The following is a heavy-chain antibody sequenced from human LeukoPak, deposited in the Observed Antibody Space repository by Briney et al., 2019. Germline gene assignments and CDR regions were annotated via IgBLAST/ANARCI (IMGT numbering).Heavy chain of an antibody. CDR1: GGSISSYY. CDR3: AGRTAMATYYFDY. J-gene: IGHJ4*02. CDR2: IYYSGST. V-gene: IGHV4-59*01. Sequence: SETLSLTCTVSGGSISSYYWSWIRQPPGKGLEWIGYIYYSGSTNYNPSLKSRVSISVDTSKNQFSLKLSSVTAADTAVYYCAGRTAMATYYFDYWGQGTLVTVSS. D-gene: IGHD5-18*01.